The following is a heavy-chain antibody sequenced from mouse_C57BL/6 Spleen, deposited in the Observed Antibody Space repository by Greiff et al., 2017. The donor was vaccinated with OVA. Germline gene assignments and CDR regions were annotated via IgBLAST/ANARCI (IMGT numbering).Heavy chain of an antibody. CDR2: IDPSDSYT. J-gene: IGHJ1*03. D-gene: IGHD1-1*01. CDR3: ASVYYYGSSLRYFDV. CDR1: GYTFPSYW. Sequence: QVQLKQPGAELVMPGASVKLSCKASGYTFPSYWMHWVKQRPGPGLEWIGEIDPSDSYTNYNQKFKGKSTLTVDKSSSTAYMQLSSLTSEDSAVYYCASVYYYGSSLRYFDVWGTGTTVTVSS. V-gene: IGHV1-69*01.